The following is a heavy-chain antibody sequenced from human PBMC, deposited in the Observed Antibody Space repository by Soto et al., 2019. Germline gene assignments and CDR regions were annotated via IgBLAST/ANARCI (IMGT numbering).Heavy chain of an antibody. V-gene: IGHV4-4*02. Sequence: WETLSLTCGFSVVTVASSHWWSWVRQSPGRGLEWIGNVYHTGDTNFNPSLQSRVTFSVDKSNNQFSMRLTSVTAADTAVYFCAREIVTAGGTNYFDPWGPGTLVTVSS. CDR1: VVTVASSHW. J-gene: IGHJ5*02. D-gene: IGHD2-21*02. CDR3: AREIVTAGGTNYFDP. CDR2: VYHTGDT.